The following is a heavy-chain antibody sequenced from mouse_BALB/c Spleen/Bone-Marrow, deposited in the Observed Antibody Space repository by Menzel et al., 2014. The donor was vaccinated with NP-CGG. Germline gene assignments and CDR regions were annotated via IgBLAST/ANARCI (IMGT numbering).Heavy chain of an antibody. CDR3: ARFGNYEGFAY. J-gene: IGHJ3*01. CDR2: IHPSDSET. Sequence: QVQLQQPGAELVRPGASVKLSCKASGYSFTNYWLNWVKQRPGQGLEWIGMIHPSDSETRLNQKFKDKATLIVDKSSSTAYMQLSSPTSEDSAVYYCARFGNYEGFAYWGQGTLVTVSA. D-gene: IGHD2-1*01. V-gene: IGHV1-74*01. CDR1: GYSFTNYW.